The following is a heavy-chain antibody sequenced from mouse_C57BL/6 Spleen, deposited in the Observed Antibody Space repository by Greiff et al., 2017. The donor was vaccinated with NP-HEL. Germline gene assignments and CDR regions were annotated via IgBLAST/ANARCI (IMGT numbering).Heavy chain of an antibody. CDR1: GYTFTDYY. V-gene: IGHV1-26*01. CDR2: INPNNGGT. D-gene: IGHD2-1*01. CDR3: ARWDYGNY. Sequence: EVQLQQSGPELVKPGASVKISCKASGYTFTDYYMNWVKQSHGKSLEWIGDINPNNGGTSYNQKFKGKATLTVDKSSSTAYMELRSLTSEDSAVYYCARWDYGNYWGQGTTLTVSS. J-gene: IGHJ2*01.